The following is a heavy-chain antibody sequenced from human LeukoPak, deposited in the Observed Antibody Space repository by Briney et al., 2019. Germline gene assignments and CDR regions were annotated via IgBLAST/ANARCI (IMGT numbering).Heavy chain of an antibody. D-gene: IGHD6-6*01. V-gene: IGHV3-23*01. Sequence: GGSLRLSCAASAFTFNNFAMSWVRQAPGKGLEWVSGISAGGGTTIYVDSVKGRFTISRHNSKNTLYPQMNSLRAEDTAVYYCARRDSSRSFDYWGQGTLVTVSS. J-gene: IGHJ4*02. CDR3: ARRDSSRSFDY. CDR1: AFTFNNFA. CDR2: ISAGGGTT.